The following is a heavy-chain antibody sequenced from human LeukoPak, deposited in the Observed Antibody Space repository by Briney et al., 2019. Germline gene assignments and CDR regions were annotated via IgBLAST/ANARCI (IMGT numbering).Heavy chain of an antibody. Sequence: PSETLSLTCTVSGYSISSGYYWSWIRQPPGKGLEWIGEINHSGSTNYNPSLKSRVTISVDTSKNQFSLKLSSVTAADTAVYYCARSVVAGGWFDPWGQGTLVTVSS. J-gene: IGHJ5*02. D-gene: IGHD2-15*01. CDR2: INHSGST. CDR3: ARSVVAGGWFDP. CDR1: GYSISSGYY. V-gene: IGHV4-38-2*02.